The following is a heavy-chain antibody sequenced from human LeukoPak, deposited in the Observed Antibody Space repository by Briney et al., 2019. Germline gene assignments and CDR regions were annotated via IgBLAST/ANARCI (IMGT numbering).Heavy chain of an antibody. V-gene: IGHV3-23*01. CDR3: ARVGVVVAATRYYYYYMDV. Sequence: PGGSLRLSCAASGFTFSSYGMSWVRQAPGKGLEWVSAISGSGGSTYYADSVKGRFTISRDNSKNTLYLQVNSLRAEDTALYYCARVGVVVAATRYYYYYMDVWGKGTTVTVS. D-gene: IGHD2-15*01. CDR1: GFTFSSYG. CDR2: ISGSGGST. J-gene: IGHJ6*03.